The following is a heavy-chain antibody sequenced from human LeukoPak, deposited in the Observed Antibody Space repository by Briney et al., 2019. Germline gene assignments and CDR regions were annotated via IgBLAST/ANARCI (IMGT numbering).Heavy chain of an antibody. V-gene: IGHV1-2*02. J-gene: IGHJ6*03. D-gene: IGHD6-13*01. Sequence: ASVKVSCKASGYTFTGYYMYWVRQAPGQGLEWMGWINPNSGGTNYAQKFQGRVTMTRDTSISTAYMELSRLRSDDTAVYYCASSRYSSSWYGNQNYYYYYMDVWGKGTTVTVSS. CDR2: INPNSGGT. CDR1: GYTFTGYY. CDR3: ASSRYSSSWYGNQNYYYYYMDV.